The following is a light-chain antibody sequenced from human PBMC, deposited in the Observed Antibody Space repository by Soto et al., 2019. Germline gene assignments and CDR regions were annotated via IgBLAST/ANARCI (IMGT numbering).Light chain of an antibody. CDR2: GAS. V-gene: IGKV3-15*01. Sequence: EIVMTQSPATLSVSPGERATLSCRASQSVSSNLAWYQQKPGQAPRLLIYGASTRATGIPARFSGSGSGTDFTLTISSLQSADFEVYYCQQYNNWPFTFGPGTKVDIK. CDR3: QQYNNWPFT. CDR1: QSVSSN. J-gene: IGKJ3*01.